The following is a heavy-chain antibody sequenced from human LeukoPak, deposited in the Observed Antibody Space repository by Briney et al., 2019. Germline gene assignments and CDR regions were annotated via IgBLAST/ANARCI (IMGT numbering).Heavy chain of an antibody. CDR1: GFTFSSYG. CDR3: AKAVHSWAFDI. J-gene: IGHJ3*02. D-gene: IGHD2-21*01. Sequence: PGRSLRLSCAASGFTFSSYGMHWVRQAPGKGLEWVAIIWFDGSNKYYADSVKGRFTISRDNSKNTLYLQMNSLRAEDTAVYYCAKAVHSWAFDIWGQGIKVTVSS. CDR2: IWFDGSNK. V-gene: IGHV3-33*06.